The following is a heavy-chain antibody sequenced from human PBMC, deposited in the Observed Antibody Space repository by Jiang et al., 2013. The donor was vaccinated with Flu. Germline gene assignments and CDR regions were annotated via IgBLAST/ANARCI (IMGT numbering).Heavy chain of an antibody. V-gene: IGHV4-34*01. CDR3: ARVVVTMVRGVPRNWFDP. D-gene: IGHD3-10*01. CDR1: GGSFSGYY. J-gene: IGHJ5*02. Sequence: GSGLVKPSETLSLTCAVYGGSFSGYYWSWIRQPPGKGLEWIGEINHSGSTNYNPSLKSRVTISVDTSKNQFSLKLSSVTAADTAVYYCARVVVTMVRGVPRNWFDPWGQGTLVTVSS. CDR2: INHSGST.